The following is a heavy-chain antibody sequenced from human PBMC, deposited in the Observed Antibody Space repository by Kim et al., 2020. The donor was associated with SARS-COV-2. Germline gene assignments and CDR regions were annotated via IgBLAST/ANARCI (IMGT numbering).Heavy chain of an antibody. CDR3: ATGGHYYGSGSYPWFDP. Sequence: ASVKVSCKASGYTFTSYGISWVRQAPGQGLEWMGWISAYNGNTNYAQKLQGRVTMTTDTSTSTAYMELRSLRSDDTAVYYCATGGHYYGSGSYPWFDPWGQGTLVTVSS. CDR2: ISAYNGNT. D-gene: IGHD3-10*01. V-gene: IGHV1-18*04. J-gene: IGHJ5*02. CDR1: GYTFTSYG.